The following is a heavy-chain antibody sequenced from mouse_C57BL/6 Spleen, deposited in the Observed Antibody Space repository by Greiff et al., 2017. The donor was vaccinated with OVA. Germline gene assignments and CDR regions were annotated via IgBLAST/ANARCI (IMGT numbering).Heavy chain of an antibody. V-gene: IGHV1-26*01. CDR1: GYTFTDYY. J-gene: IGHJ2*01. Sequence: EVQLQQSGPELVKPGASVKISCKASGYTFTDYYMNWVKQSHGKSLEWIGDINPNNGGTSYNQKFKGKATLTVDKSSSTAYMELRSLTSEDSAVYYCARNGYSHYWGQGTTLTVSS. CDR3: ARNGYSHY. D-gene: IGHD1-1*02. CDR2: INPNNGGT.